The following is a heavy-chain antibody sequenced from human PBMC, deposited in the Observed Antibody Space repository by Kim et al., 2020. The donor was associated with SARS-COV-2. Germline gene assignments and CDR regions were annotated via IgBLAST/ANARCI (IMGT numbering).Heavy chain of an antibody. V-gene: IGHV1-3*01. CDR2: INADNGNT. D-gene: IGHD6-13*01. Sequence: ASVKVSCKASGYTFTSYAMHWVRQAPGQKLEWMGWINADNGNTKYSQKFQGRVTITRDTSASTAYMELSSLRSEDTAVYYCARVLGTYSSSPFDYWGQGTLVTVSS. CDR3: ARVLGTYSSSPFDY. CDR1: GYTFTSYA. J-gene: IGHJ4*02.